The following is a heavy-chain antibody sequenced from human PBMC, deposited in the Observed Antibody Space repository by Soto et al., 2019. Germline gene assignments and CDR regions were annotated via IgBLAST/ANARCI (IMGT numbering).Heavy chain of an antibody. D-gene: IGHD5-12*01. CDR2: ISGSGGST. CDR3: AKPLPSGYDPNYYYYGMDV. CDR1: GFTFSSYA. J-gene: IGHJ6*02. V-gene: IGHV3-23*01. Sequence: GSLRLSCAASGFTFSSYAMSWVRQAPGKGLEWASAISGSGGSTYYADSVKGRFTISRDNSKNTLYLQMNSLRAEDTAVYYCAKPLPSGYDPNYYYYGMDVWGQGTTVTVSS.